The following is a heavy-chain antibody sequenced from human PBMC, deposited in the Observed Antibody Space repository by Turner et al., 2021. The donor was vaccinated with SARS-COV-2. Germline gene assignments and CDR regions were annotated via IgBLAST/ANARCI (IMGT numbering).Heavy chain of an antibody. CDR2: ICYSGST. D-gene: IGHD2-2*02. CDR1: GVSISNYC. V-gene: IGHV4-59*08. CDR3: AGEVVVPTTILGAVYGMDV. Sequence: QVQLQESGPGLVKPSETLSLACTASGVSISNYCWSWIRKSPEKGLEWIAYICYSGSTHHNPSLKSRVTISLDTSKNQFSLKLSSVTAADTAVYYCAGEVVVPTTILGAVYGMDVWGQGTTVTVSS. J-gene: IGHJ6*02.